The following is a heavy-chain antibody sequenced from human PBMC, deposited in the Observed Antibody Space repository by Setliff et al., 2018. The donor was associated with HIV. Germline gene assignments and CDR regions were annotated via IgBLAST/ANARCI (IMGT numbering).Heavy chain of an antibody. V-gene: IGHV4-59*01. CDR3: ARDTSFGY. CDR1: GGSISSYY. J-gene: IGHJ4*02. CDR2: IYYSGTT. Sequence: SETLSLTCTVSGGSISSYYWSWIRQPPGKGLEWIGYIYYSGTTNYNPSLRSRVTISVDTSKNQFSLRLTSVTAADTAVYFCARDTSFGYWGQGTLVTVSS.